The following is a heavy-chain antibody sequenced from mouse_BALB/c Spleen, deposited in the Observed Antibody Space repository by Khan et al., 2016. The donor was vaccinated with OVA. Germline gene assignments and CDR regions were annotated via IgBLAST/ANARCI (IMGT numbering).Heavy chain of an antibody. CDR1: GYTFTSYW. Sequence: VQLQQSGAELAKPGASVKMSCKASGYTFTSYWMHWVKQRPGQGLEWIAYINPSTGYTEYNQKFRDKAPLTTDNSSSTAYMQLSSLTSEASAVYYCARRRLYSNFAYWGQGTLVTVSA. CDR2: INPSTGYT. V-gene: IGHV1-7*01. CDR3: ARRRLYSNFAY. J-gene: IGHJ3*01. D-gene: IGHD2-5*01.